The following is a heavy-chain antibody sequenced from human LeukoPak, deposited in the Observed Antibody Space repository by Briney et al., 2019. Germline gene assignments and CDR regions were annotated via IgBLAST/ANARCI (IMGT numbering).Heavy chain of an antibody. CDR2: VNGNGGST. Sequence: GGSLRLSCAASGFSFSTYAMSWVRQAPGKGLEWVSGVNGNGGSTSYADSVKGRFTISRDNAKNSLYLQMNSLRAEDTAVYYCARDAVAGISVDWGQGTLVTVSS. D-gene: IGHD6-19*01. V-gene: IGHV3-23*01. J-gene: IGHJ4*02. CDR1: GFSFSTYA. CDR3: ARDAVAGISVD.